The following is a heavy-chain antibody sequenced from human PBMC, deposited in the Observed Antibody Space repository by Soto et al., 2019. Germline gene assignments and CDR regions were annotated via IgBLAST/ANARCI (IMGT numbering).Heavy chain of an antibody. J-gene: IGHJ6*02. D-gene: IGHD5-12*01. CDR3: VREGVAPYYYYGMDV. CDR2: ISSYNGDT. Sequence: ASVKVSCKASGYTFTRSGISWVRQAPGQGPEWMGWISSYNGDTNYAQTFQGRVTMTTDTSTSTAYMELRSLRSDDTAVYYCVREGVAPYYYYGMDVWGQGTPVNVSS. CDR1: GYTFTRSG. V-gene: IGHV1-18*01.